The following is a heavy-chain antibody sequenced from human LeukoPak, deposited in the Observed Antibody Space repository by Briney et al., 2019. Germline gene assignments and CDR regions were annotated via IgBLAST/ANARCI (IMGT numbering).Heavy chain of an antibody. CDR3: AGIVGATLGWFDP. V-gene: IGHV3-48*01. J-gene: IGHJ5*02. D-gene: IGHD1-26*01. CDR2: ISSSSSTI. Sequence: PGGSLRLSCAASGFTFSSYSMNWVRQAPGKGLEWVSYISSSSSTIYYADSVKGRFTISRDNAKNSLYLQMNSLRAEDTAVYYCAGIVGATLGWFDPWGQGTLVTVSS. CDR1: GFTFSSYS.